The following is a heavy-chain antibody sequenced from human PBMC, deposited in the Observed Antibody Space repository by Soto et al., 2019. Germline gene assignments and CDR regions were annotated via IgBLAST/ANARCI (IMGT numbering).Heavy chain of an antibody. CDR2: ISGSGGST. Sequence: EVQLLESGGGLVQPGGSLRLSCAASGFTFSSYAMSWVRQAPGKGLEWVSAISGSGGSTYYADSVKGRFTISRDNSKNSLYLQMNSLRAEDTAVYYCARDASLTYYYDSSGYPSFDYWGQGTLVTVSS. D-gene: IGHD3-22*01. J-gene: IGHJ4*02. CDR1: GFTFSSYA. V-gene: IGHV3-23*01. CDR3: ARDASLTYYYDSSGYPSFDY.